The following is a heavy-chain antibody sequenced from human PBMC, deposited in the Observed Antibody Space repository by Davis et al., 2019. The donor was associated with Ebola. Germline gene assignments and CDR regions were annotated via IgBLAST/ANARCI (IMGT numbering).Heavy chain of an antibody. J-gene: IGHJ5*02. CDR2: IYQHESGS. CDR1: GFTFDKYE. V-gene: IGHV3-7*01. CDR3: AREMTTVTTGWFDP. Sequence: PGGSLRLSCVASGFTFDKYEMSWVRQAPGKGLEWVATIYQHESGSHHVDSVKGRFTISRDNAKNSLYLQMNSLRAEDTAVYYCAREMTTVTTGWFDPWGQGTLVTVSS. D-gene: IGHD4-17*01.